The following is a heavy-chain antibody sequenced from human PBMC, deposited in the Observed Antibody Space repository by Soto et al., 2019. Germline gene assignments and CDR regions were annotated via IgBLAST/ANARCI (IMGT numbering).Heavy chain of an antibody. CDR1: GFTSSSYV. V-gene: IGHV3-30-3*01. CDR2: ISFDGSKK. Sequence: GGSLRLPCEGSGFTSSSYVMHWVRQGPGKGLEWVALISFDGSKKNYADSVKGRFTISRDNSKNMMYLQMNSLRPEDTAVYYCARGVFYYYGSSGYSPDYWGQGTLVTVSS. D-gene: IGHD3-22*01. CDR3: ARGVFYYYGSSGYSPDY. J-gene: IGHJ4*02.